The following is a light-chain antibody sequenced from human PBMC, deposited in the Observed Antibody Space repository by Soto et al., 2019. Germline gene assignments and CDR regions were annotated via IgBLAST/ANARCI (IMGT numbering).Light chain of an antibody. CDR3: KQDLKCPRT. V-gene: IGKV2-28*01. CDR2: LGS. Sequence: TLRPRCLLSVPVTPVEGASIAFGASQSLLNRNGYNYLDWYLQKPGQAPKLLIYLGSNRASGVPARFSGSGSGTDFTLTISSLQAEDVGVYYCKQDLKCPRTFGQGTKVDIK. CDR1: QSLLNRNGYNY. J-gene: IGKJ1*01.